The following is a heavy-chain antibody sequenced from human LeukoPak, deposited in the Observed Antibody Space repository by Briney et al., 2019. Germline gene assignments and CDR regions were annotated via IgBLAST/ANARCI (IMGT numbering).Heavy chain of an antibody. J-gene: IGHJ4*02. D-gene: IGHD3-10*01. CDR3: ARVEYYYGSGILDY. V-gene: IGHV3-48*01. CDR2: ISSSSSTI. CDR1: GFTFSPYW. Sequence: GGSLRLSCAASGFTFSPYWMTWVRQAPGKGLEWVSYISSSSSTIYYADSVKGRFTISRDNAKNSLYLQMNSLRAEDTAVYYCARVEYYYGSGILDYWGQGTLVTVSS.